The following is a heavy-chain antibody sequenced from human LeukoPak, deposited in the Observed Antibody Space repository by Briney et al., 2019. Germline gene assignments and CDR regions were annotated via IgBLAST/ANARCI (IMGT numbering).Heavy chain of an antibody. CDR2: INPNSGGT. Sequence: ASVKVSCKASGYTFTGYYMHWVRQAPGQGLEWMGWINPNSGGTNYAQKFQGRVTMTRDTSISTAYMELSRLRSDDTAVYYCAREWRSGGWYDLYLDYWGQGTLVTVSS. D-gene: IGHD6-19*01. J-gene: IGHJ4*02. CDR1: GYTFTGYY. V-gene: IGHV1-2*02. CDR3: AREWRSGGWYDLYLDY.